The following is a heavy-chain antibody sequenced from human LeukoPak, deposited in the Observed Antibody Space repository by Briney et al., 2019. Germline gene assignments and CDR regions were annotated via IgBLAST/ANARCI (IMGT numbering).Heavy chain of an antibody. V-gene: IGHV4-4*07. Sequence: SETLSLTCTVSGGSISSYYWSWIRQPAGKGLEWIGRIYTSGSTNYNPSLKSRVTMSVDTSKNQFSLKLSSVTAADTAVYYCARDLTIFGGRYYYMDVWGKGTTVTVSS. CDR3: ARDLTIFGGRYYYMDV. J-gene: IGHJ6*03. D-gene: IGHD3-3*01. CDR2: IYTSGST. CDR1: GGSISSYY.